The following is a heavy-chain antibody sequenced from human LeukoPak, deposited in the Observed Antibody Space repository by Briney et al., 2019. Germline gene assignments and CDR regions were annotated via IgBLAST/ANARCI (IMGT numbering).Heavy chain of an antibody. D-gene: IGHD3-22*01. J-gene: IGHJ4*02. V-gene: IGHV3-30-3*01. CDR3: ARSLHSSGYYDY. Sequence: GGSLRLSCAASGFTFSSYAMHWVRQAPGKGLEWVAVISYDGSNKYYADSVKRRFTISRDNSKNTLYLQMNSLRAEDTAVYYCARSLHSSGYYDYWGQGTLVTVSS. CDR2: ISYDGSNK. CDR1: GFTFSSYA.